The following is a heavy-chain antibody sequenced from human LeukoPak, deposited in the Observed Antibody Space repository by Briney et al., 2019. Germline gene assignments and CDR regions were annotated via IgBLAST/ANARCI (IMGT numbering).Heavy chain of an antibody. J-gene: IGHJ4*02. D-gene: IGHD3-22*01. CDR3: ASITYDYYDSSGNIYFDY. CDR2: IFYTGST. CDR1: GGSISSSSYY. V-gene: IGHV4-61*01. Sequence: SETLSLTCTVSGGSISSSSYYWSWIRQPPGTGLEWIGYIFYTGSTNYNPSLKSRVTISVLTSKNRFSLKLSSVTAADAAVYYCASITYDYYDSSGNIYFDYWGQGTLVTVSS.